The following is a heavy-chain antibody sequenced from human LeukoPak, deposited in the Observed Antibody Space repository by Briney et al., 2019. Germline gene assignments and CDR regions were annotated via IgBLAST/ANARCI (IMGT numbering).Heavy chain of an antibody. J-gene: IGHJ3*02. CDR3: AKDQYYYDSSGYYSDAFDI. V-gene: IGHV3-23*01. CDR1: GSTFSSYA. D-gene: IGHD3-22*01. CDR2: ISGSGGST. Sequence: GGSLRLSCAASGSTFSSYAMSWVRQAPGKGLEWVSAISGSGGSTYYADSVKGRFTISRDNSKNTLYLQMNSLRAEDTAVYYCAKDQYYYDSSGYYSDAFDIWGQGTMVTVSS.